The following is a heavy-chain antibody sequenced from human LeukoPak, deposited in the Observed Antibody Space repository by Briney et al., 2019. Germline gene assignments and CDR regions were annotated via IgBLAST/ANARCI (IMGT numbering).Heavy chain of an antibody. J-gene: IGHJ4*02. CDR2: IKSKTDGETT. Sequence: GGSLRLSCAASGFTFSNAWMSWVRQAPGKGLEWVGRIKSKTDGETTDYAAPVKGRFTISRDDSKNTLYLQMNSLKTEDTAVYYCTTVSSEVRDFDYWGQGTLVTVSS. CDR3: TTVSSEVRDFDY. V-gene: IGHV3-15*01. CDR1: GFTFSNAW.